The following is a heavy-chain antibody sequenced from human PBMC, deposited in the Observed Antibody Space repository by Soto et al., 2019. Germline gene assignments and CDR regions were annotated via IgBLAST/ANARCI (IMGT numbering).Heavy chain of an antibody. Sequence: QLQLQESGPGLVKPSETLSLTCSVSDDSINSDKYYWGWIRQPPGKGLEWIGSIYYRGNAYYNPSLQTPVNISLDKSTSQFSLKLNSVTAADSAVYFCARLEGLATISYYFDFWGPGALVTVSS. CDR3: ARLEGLATISYYFDF. D-gene: IGHD3-9*01. CDR2: IYYRGNA. V-gene: IGHV4-39*01. CDR1: DDSINSDKYY. J-gene: IGHJ4*02.